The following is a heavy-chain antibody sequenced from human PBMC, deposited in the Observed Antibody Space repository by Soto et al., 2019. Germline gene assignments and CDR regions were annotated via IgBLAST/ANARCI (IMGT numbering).Heavy chain of an antibody. V-gene: IGHV4-59*01. CDR1: GGCISSSY. D-gene: IGHD4-17*01. J-gene: IGHJ4*02. CDR3: ARDSYTGDFFDA. CDR2: IYYSGST. Sequence: SETLSLTCTVSGGCISSSYWSWIRQPPGKGLEWIGYIYYSGSTNYNPSLKGRVTILVDTSKNQFSLNLRSVTAADTAVDYCARDSYTGDFFDAWGRGTLVTVSS.